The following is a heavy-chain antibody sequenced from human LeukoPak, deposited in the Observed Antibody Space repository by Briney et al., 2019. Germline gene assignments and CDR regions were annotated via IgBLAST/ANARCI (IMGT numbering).Heavy chain of an antibody. CDR2: IYYSGTA. CDR3: GGAATGTVGWFDP. J-gene: IGHJ5*02. V-gene: IGHV4-39*01. CDR1: GGSLSSSSYY. Sequence: SETLSLTCTVSGGSLSSSSYYWGWIRQPPGKGLEWIGSIYYSGTASYNPSLKSRVTISVDTSKNQFSLMLSSVTAADTAVYYCGGAATGTVGWFDPWGQGTLVTVSS. D-gene: IGHD6-13*01.